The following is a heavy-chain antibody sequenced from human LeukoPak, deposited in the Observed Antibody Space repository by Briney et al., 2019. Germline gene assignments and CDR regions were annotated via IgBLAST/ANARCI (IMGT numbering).Heavy chain of an antibody. Sequence: PGGSLRLSCAASGFTFTSYEMNWVRQAPGKGPEWVSYISDGGTTIYYADSVKGRFTISRDNAKSSLYLQMNSLRAEDTAVYYCARGRASSGWYYWGQGTLVTVSS. CDR2: ISDGGTTI. J-gene: IGHJ4*02. V-gene: IGHV3-48*03. D-gene: IGHD6-19*01. CDR1: GFTFTSYE. CDR3: ARGRASSGWYY.